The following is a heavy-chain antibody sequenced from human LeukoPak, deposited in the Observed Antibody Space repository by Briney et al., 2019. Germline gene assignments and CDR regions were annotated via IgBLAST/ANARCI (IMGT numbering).Heavy chain of an antibody. J-gene: IGHJ6*03. CDR2: ISGSAGST. CDR3: AKAIRTSCYGCNMDV. Sequence: GGSLRLSCAASDFTFSCYAMSWVRQAPGKGLAWVSTISGSAGSTYYADSVKGRFTISRDNSKNTLYLQLNSLRAEDTAVYYCAKAIRTSCYGCNMDVWGKGTTVTVSS. D-gene: IGHD2-2*01. CDR1: DFTFSCYA. V-gene: IGHV3-23*01.